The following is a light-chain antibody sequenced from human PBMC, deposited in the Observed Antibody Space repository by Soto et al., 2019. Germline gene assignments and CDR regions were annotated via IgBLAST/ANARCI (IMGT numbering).Light chain of an antibody. CDR2: GSS. V-gene: IGKV3-20*01. Sequence: EIVLTQSPGTLSLSPGERATLSCRASQSVSSSFLAWYQQTPGQAPRLLIYGSSSRATGIPDRFSGSGSGTDCTLTISRLDPEDFAVYYCQQYANSITFGGGTKVEIK. J-gene: IGKJ4*01. CDR1: QSVSSSF. CDR3: QQYANSIT.